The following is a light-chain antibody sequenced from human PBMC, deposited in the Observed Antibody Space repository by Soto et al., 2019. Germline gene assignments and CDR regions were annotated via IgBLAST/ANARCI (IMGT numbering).Light chain of an antibody. J-gene: IGKJ1*01. CDR2: AAS. CDR3: QQYYSYPRT. Sequence: AIRMTQSPSSFSASTGDSVTITCLASQGISSYLAWYQQKPGKAPKLLIYAASTLQSGVPSRFSGSGSGTDFTLTISCLQSEDFATYYRQQYYSYPRTFGQGTKVDIK. V-gene: IGKV1-8*01. CDR1: QGISSY.